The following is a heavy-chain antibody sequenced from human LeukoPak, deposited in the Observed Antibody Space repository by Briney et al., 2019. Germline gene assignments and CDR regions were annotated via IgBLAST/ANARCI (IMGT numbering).Heavy chain of an antibody. CDR2: IIPILGIA. CDR1: GGTFSSYA. CDR3: ARDRRVCSSTSCYATLFDY. J-gene: IGHJ4*02. V-gene: IGHV1-69*04. Sequence: SVKVSCKASGGTFSSYAISWVRQAPGQGLEWMGRIIPILGIANYAQKFQGRVTITADKSTSTAYMELSSLRSEDTAVYYCARDRRVCSSTSCYATLFDYWGQGTLVTVSS. D-gene: IGHD2-2*01.